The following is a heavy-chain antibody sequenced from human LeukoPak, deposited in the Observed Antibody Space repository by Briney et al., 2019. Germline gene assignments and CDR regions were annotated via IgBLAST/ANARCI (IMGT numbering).Heavy chain of an antibody. V-gene: IGHV3-48*03. CDR1: GFTFSSYE. CDR3: ARFLRRGTFDY. J-gene: IGHJ4*02. Sequence: PGGSLRLSCAASGFTFSSYEMNWVRQAPGKGLEWVSYISSSGSTIYYADSVKGRFTISRDNAENFVYLQMNSLSAEDTAVYYCARFLRRGTFDYWGQGTLVTVSS. CDR2: ISSSGSTI. D-gene: IGHD3-3*01.